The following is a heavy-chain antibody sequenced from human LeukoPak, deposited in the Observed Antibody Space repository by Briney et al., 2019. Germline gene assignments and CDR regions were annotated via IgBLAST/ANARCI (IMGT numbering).Heavy chain of an antibody. V-gene: IGHV3-48*01. D-gene: IGHD6-19*01. CDR3: ARDQWLDY. J-gene: IGHJ4*02. CDR2: IGTNGNNI. CDR1: GFSFSGYI. Sequence: GGSLRLSCAASGFSFSGYIMNWVRQAPGKGLEGVSFIGTNGNNIYYADSVKGRFTVSRDNAKNSLYLQMNSLRAEDTAVYYCARDQWLDYWGQGTLVTVSS.